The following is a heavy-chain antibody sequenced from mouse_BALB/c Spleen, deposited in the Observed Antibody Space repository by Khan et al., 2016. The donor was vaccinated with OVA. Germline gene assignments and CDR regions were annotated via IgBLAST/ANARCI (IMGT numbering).Heavy chain of an antibody. J-gene: IGHJ3*01. Sequence: VELVESGAELARPGASVKMSCKASGYTFTTYTMHWVKQRPGQGLEWIGYINPSNGYTNYNQKFKDKSTLTADKSSSTAYMQLSSLTSDYSAVYYCARGGAYYRSDGWLSYWGQGTLVTVSA. V-gene: IGHV1-4*01. CDR1: GYTFTTYT. CDR3: ARGGAYYRSDGWLSY. CDR2: INPSNGYT. D-gene: IGHD2-14*01.